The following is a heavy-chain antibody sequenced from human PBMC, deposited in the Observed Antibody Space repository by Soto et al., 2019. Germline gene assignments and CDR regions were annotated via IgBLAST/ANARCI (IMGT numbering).Heavy chain of an antibody. D-gene: IGHD3-3*02. Sequence: GWSLRLSCAASGFTFSSYAMSWVRQAPGKGLEWVSAISGSGGSTYYADSVKGRFTISRDNSKNTLYLQMNSLRAEDTAVYYCAKGDLGFLEWLLFDYWGQGTLVTVSS. CDR3: AKGDLGFLEWLLFDY. V-gene: IGHV3-23*01. CDR2: ISGSGGST. J-gene: IGHJ4*02. CDR1: GFTFSSYA.